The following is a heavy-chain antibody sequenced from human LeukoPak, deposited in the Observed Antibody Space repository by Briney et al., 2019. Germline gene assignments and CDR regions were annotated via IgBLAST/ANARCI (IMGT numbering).Heavy chain of an antibody. CDR2: ISWDGGST. Sequence: GGSLRLSCAASGFTFDDYAMHWVRQAPGKGLEWVSLISWDGGSTYYADSVKGRFTISRDNSKNSLYLQMNSLRAEDTALYYCAKDPYSSGWYFGPDYWGQGTLVTVSS. CDR3: AKDPYSSGWYFGPDY. D-gene: IGHD6-19*01. CDR1: GFTFDDYA. J-gene: IGHJ4*02. V-gene: IGHV3-43D*03.